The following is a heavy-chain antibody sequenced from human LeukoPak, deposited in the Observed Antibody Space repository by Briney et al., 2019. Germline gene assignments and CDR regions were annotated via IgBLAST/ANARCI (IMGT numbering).Heavy chain of an antibody. Sequence: ASVKVSCKASGYTFTSYYMHWVRQAPGQGLEWMGIINPSGGSTSYTQKFQGRVTMTRDTSISTAYMELSRLRSDDTAVYYCARGEMWGYYFDYWGQGTLVTVSS. D-gene: IGHD5-24*01. CDR1: GYTFTSYY. CDR2: INPSGGST. J-gene: IGHJ4*02. V-gene: IGHV1-46*01. CDR3: ARGEMWGYYFDY.